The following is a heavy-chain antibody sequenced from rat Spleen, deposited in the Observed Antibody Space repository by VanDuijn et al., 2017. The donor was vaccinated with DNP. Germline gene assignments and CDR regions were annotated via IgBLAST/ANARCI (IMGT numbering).Heavy chain of an antibody. J-gene: IGHJ2*01. CDR2: ISYDGGST. V-gene: IGHV5-22*01. Sequence: EVQLVESGGDFVQPGRSLKLSCAASGFSFSDYYMAWVRQAPTKGLEWVAYISYDGGSTYYGDSVKGRFTISRDNEKRTLYLQMNSLRSEDTATYHCVRPHYYYGSYPQYWGQGVMVTVSS. CDR3: VRPHYYYGSYPQY. D-gene: IGHD1-12*02. CDR1: GFSFSDYY.